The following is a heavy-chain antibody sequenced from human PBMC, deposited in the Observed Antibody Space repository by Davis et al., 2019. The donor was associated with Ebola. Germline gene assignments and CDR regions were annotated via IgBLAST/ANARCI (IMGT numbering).Heavy chain of an antibody. CDR1: GFTFGDYA. CDR2: IKSKTDGGTT. V-gene: IGHV3-15*01. J-gene: IGHJ6*02. Sequence: GESLKISCRVSGFTFGDYAINWVRQAPGKGLEWVGRIKSKTDGGTTDYAAPVKGRFTISRDDSKNTLYLQMNSLKTEDTAVYYCTTVTIFGMDVWGQGTTVTVSS. CDR3: TTVTIFGMDV. D-gene: IGHD3-3*01.